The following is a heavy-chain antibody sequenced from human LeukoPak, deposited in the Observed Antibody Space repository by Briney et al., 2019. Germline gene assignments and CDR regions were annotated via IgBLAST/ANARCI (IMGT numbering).Heavy chain of an antibody. CDR1: GYTFTSYG. CDR3: ARGVTGRYCSSTSCHWRAWFDP. J-gene: IGHJ5*02. D-gene: IGHD2-2*01. V-gene: IGHV1-18*01. Sequence: GASVKVSCKASGYTFTSYGISWVRQAPGQGLEWMGWISAYNGNTNYAQKFQGRVTITADESTSTAYMELSSLRSEDTAVYYCARGVTGRYCSSTSCHWRAWFDPWGQGTLVTVSS. CDR2: ISAYNGNT.